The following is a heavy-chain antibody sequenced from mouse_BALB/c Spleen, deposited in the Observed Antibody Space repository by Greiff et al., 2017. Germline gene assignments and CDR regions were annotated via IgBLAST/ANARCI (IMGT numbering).Heavy chain of an antibody. J-gene: IGHJ4*01. V-gene: IGHV3-2*02. CDR2: ISYSGST. CDR3: ARGGGRYAMDY. CDR1: GYSITSDYA. D-gene: IGHD1-1*01. Sequence: EVQLQQSGPGLVKPSQSLSLTCTVTGYSITSDYAWNWIRQFPGNKLEWMGYISYSGSTSYNPSLKSRISITRDTSTNQFFLQLNSVTTEDTATYYCARGGGRYAMDYWGQGTSVTVSS.